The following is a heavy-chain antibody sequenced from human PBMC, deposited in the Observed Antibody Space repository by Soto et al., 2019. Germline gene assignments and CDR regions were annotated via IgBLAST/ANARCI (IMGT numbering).Heavy chain of an antibody. CDR2: INHSGST. J-gene: IGHJ6*02. CDR1: GGSFSGYY. D-gene: IGHD6-6*01. V-gene: IGHV4-34*01. Sequence: SETLSLTCAVYGGSFSGYYWSWIRQPTGKGLEWIGEINHSGSTNYNPSLKSRVTISVDTSKNQFSLKLSSVTAADTAVYYCAHASIAARWGYYYGMDVWGQGTTVTVSS. CDR3: AHASIAARWGYYYGMDV.